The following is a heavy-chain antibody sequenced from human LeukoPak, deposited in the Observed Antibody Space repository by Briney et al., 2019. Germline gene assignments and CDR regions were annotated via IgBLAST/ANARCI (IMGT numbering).Heavy chain of an antibody. CDR3: ARDHDYGGNPIDY. V-gene: IGHV3-9*01. J-gene: IGHJ4*02. CDR1: GFTFDDYA. Sequence: GRSLRLSCAASGFTFDDYAMHWVRQAPGKGLEWVSGISWNSGSIGYADSVKGRFTISRDNAKNSLYLQMNSLRAEDTAVYYCARDHDYGGNPIDYWGQGTLVTVSS. CDR2: ISWNSGSI. D-gene: IGHD4-23*01.